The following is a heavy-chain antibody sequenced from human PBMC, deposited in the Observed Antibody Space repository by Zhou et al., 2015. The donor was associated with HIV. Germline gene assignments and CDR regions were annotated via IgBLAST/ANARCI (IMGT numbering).Heavy chain of an antibody. CDR2: ISSSSSYM. CDR1: GFTFSSYS. J-gene: IGHJ6*02. V-gene: IGHV3-21*01. CDR3: ARGGIAARQGGGTSHYGMDV. D-gene: IGHD6-6*01. Sequence: EVQLVESGGGLVKPGGSLRLSCAASGFTFSSYSMNWVRQAPGKGLEWVASISSSSSYMYFADSVKGRFIISRDNTKNSLYVEMNSLRAEDTAVYFCARGGIAARQGGGTSHYGMDVVGPRDHGQRLL.